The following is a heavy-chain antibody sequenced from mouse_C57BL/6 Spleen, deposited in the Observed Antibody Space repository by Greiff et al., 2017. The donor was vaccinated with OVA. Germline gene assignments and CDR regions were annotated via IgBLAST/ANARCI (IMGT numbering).Heavy chain of an antibody. D-gene: IGHD2-3*01. CDR3: ARPGDGYYGAMDY. V-gene: IGHV5-6*01. CDR1: GFTFSSYG. Sequence: EVHLVESGGDLVKPGGSLKLSCAASGFTFSSYGMSWVRQTPDKRLEWVATISSGGSYTYYPDSVKGRFTISRDNAKNTLYLQMSSLKSEDTAMYYCARPGDGYYGAMDYWGQGTSVTVSS. CDR2: ISSGGSYT. J-gene: IGHJ4*01.